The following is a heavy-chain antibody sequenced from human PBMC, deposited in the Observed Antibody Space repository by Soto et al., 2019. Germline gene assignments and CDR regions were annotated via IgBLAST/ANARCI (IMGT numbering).Heavy chain of an antibody. J-gene: IGHJ5*02. CDR3: ARGTLGS. Sequence: EVQLVESGGGLVQPGGSLRLSCAASGFTFSSYWMNWVRQAPGKGLEWVANIKQDGSEKYYMDSVKGRFTISRDNDKNSRYLQLNSLRAEDTAVYYCARGTLGSWGQGTLVTVSS. V-gene: IGHV3-7*04. D-gene: IGHD3-3*02. CDR1: GFTFSSYW. CDR2: IKQDGSEK.